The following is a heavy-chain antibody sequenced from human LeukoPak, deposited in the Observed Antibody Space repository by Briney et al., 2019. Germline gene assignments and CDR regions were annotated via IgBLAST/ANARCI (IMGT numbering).Heavy chain of an antibody. V-gene: IGHV1-8*03. CDR1: GYTFTSYD. CDR2: MNPNSGNT. CDR3: AFYEDTMVRGVMAIDY. D-gene: IGHD3-10*01. Sequence: GASVKASCKASGYTFTSYDINWVRQATGQGLEWMGWMNPNSGNTGYAQKFQGRVTITRNTSISTAYMELSSLRSEDTAGYYCAFYEDTMVRGVMAIDYWGQGTLVTVSS. J-gene: IGHJ4*02.